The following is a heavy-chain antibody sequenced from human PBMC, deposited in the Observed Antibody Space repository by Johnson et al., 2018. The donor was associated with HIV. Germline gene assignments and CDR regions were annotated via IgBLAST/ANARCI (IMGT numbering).Heavy chain of an antibody. CDR2: ISSSGSII. D-gene: IGHD2-8*01. V-gene: IGHV3-11*04. J-gene: IGHJ3*02. CDR3: ARGDCTNGVCPPPRRDAFDI. Sequence: QVQLVESGGGLVKPGGSLRLSCAASGFTFSDYYMSWIRQDPGKGLEWVSYISSSGSIIYYADSVKGRFTISRDNAKNSLYLQMNSLRAEDTAVYYCARGDCTNGVCPPPRRDAFDIWGQGTMVTVSS. CDR1: GFTFSDYY.